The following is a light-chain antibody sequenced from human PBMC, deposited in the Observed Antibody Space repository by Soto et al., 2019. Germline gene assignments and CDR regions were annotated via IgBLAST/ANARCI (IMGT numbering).Light chain of an antibody. J-gene: IGKJ1*01. CDR3: QQYNDWWT. CDR1: QSVSSN. Sequence: IILSQSPGTLSLSPGERATLSCRAGQSVSSNYLAWYQQKPGQAPRLLIYAASTRATGIPARFSGSGSGTEFTLTISSLQSEDFAVYYCQQYNDWWTFGQGTKVDIK. CDR2: AAS. V-gene: IGKV3-15*01.